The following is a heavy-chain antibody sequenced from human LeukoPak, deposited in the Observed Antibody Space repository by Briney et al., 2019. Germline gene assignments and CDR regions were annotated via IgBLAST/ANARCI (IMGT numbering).Heavy chain of an antibody. D-gene: IGHD4-17*01. CDR3: AKEGDYGDPDY. Sequence: PGGSLRLSCAASGFTFSSYGMHWVRQAPGKGLEWVAVISYDGSNKYYADSVKGRFTISRDNSKNTLYLQMNSLRAEDTAVYYCAKEGDYGDPDYWGQGTLVTVSS. J-gene: IGHJ4*02. CDR1: GFTFSSYG. CDR2: ISYDGSNK. V-gene: IGHV3-30*18.